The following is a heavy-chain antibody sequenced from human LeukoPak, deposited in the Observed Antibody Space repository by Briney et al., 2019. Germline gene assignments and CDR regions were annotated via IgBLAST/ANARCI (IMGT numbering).Heavy chain of an antibody. CDR2: IYYSGST. Sequence: PSETLSLTCTVSGGSISSSSYYWGWIRQPPGKGLEWIGSIYYSGSTYYNPSLKSRVTISVDTSKNQFSLKLSSVTAADTAVYYCARAMNYGGNFPDYWGQGTLVTVSS. CDR3: ARAMNYGGNFPDY. CDR1: GGSISSSSYY. D-gene: IGHD4-23*01. V-gene: IGHV4-39*07. J-gene: IGHJ4*02.